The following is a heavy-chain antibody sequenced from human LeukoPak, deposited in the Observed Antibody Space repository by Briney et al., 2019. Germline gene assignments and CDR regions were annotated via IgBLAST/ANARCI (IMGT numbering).Heavy chain of an antibody. Sequence: SETLSLTCTVSGGSISSSSYYWGWIRQPPGKGLEWIGSIYYSGSTYYNPSLKSRVTISVDTSKNQFSLKLSSVTAADTAVYYCASNARWYAKAFDIWGQGTMVTVSS. V-gene: IGHV4-39*01. CDR3: ASNARWYAKAFDI. J-gene: IGHJ3*02. D-gene: IGHD6-13*01. CDR2: IYYSGST. CDR1: GGSISSSSYY.